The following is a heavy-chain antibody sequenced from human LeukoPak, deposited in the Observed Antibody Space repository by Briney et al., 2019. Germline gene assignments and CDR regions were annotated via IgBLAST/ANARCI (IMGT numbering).Heavy chain of an antibody. V-gene: IGHV1-46*01. CDR3: ARIYCSGGSCYYGFDS. CDR1: GYPFTSYY. J-gene: IGHJ4*02. D-gene: IGHD2-15*01. Sequence: ASVKVSCKASGYPFTSYYIHWVRQAPGQGLEWMVIINPSDRSTSYAQKFQGRVTMTRDTSTSTVYMELSSLRSEDTAVYYCARIYCSGGSCYYGFDSWGQGTLVTVSS. CDR2: INPSDRST.